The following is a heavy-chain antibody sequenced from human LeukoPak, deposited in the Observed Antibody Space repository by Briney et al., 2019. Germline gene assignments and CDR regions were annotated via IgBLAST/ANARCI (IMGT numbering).Heavy chain of an antibody. CDR1: GDTVSNTRSA. CDR2: TYYRSKWYT. D-gene: IGHD3-22*01. V-gene: IGHV6-1*01. Sequence: SQTLSLTCAISGDTVSNTRSAWNWIRQSPSRGLEWLGRTYYRSKWYTDYAVSVKSRITINPDTSKNQLSLHLNSVTPEDTAVYYCARVQDYYDSSGYSNWGQGTLVTVSS. CDR3: ARVQDYYDSSGYSN. J-gene: IGHJ4*02.